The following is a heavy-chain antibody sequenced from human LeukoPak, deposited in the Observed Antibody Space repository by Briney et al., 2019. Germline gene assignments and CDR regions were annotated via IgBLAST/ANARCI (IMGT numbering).Heavy chain of an antibody. CDR1: GFTFSNSW. V-gene: IGHV3-7*01. J-gene: IGHJ4*02. CDR3: VTGAGGY. D-gene: IGHD2-8*02. CDR2: IKQDVNEK. Sequence: GGSLRLSCAASGFTFSNSWMTWVRQAPGKGLEWVATIKQDVNEKYYVDSVEGRFSISRDNAQNSLFLQLNSLRVEDTAVYYCVTGAGGYWGQGTLVTVSS.